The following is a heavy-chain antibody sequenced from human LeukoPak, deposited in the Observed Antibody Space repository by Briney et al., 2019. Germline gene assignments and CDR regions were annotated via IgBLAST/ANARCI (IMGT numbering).Heavy chain of an antibody. CDR1: GGSFSGYY. V-gene: IGHV4-34*01. CDR3: ARGPPRAGMDV. J-gene: IGHJ6*02. Sequence: SETLSLTCAVHGGSFSGYYWSWIRQPPGKGLEWIGEINHSGSTNYNPSLKSRVTISVDTSKNQFSLKLSSVTAADTAVYYCARGPPRAGMDVWGQGTTVTVSS. CDR2: INHSGST.